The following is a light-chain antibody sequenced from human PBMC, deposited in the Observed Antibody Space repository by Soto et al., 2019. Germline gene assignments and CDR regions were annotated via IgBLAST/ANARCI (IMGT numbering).Light chain of an antibody. CDR1: QNISTY. J-gene: IGKJ1*01. Sequence: XXCRASQNISTYLNWYQKKPRKAPKRLIYGTSRLQSGVRSRFSGSGSGTDFTLTICSLQPEDCASDNCHQSYSPPRTFCQG. CDR2: GTS. V-gene: IGKV1-39*01. CDR3: HQSYSPPRT.